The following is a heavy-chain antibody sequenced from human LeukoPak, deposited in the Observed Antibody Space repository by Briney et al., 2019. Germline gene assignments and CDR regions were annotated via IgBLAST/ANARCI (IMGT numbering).Heavy chain of an antibody. Sequence: PGGSLRLSCAASGFTFSSYAMSWVRQAPGKGLEWVSAISGSGGSTYYADSVKGRFTTSRDNSKNTLYLQMNSLRAEDTAVYYCAKITMVRGTPYYFDYWGQGTLVTVSS. CDR2: ISGSGGST. D-gene: IGHD3-10*01. CDR3: AKITMVRGTPYYFDY. V-gene: IGHV3-23*01. J-gene: IGHJ4*02. CDR1: GFTFSSYA.